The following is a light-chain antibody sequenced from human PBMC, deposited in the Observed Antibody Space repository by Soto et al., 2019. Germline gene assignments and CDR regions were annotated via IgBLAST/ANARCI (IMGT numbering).Light chain of an antibody. Sequence: DIQMTQSPSSLSASVGDRVTFTCRANQDISTSLAWFQQKPGRGPKSLIYAASSLQSGVPSRFSGNGSGTDFILTISSLQPEDFATYYCQHYKTYPLTFGGGTKVEI. V-gene: IGKV1-16*01. CDR3: QHYKTYPLT. CDR2: AAS. CDR1: QDISTS. J-gene: IGKJ4*01.